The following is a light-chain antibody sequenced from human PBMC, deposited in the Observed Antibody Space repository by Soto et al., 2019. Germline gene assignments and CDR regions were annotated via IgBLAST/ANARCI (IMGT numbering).Light chain of an antibody. CDR2: DTF. Sequence: DIVLTQSPGTLSSSPGERATLSYRASQSVGSSLAWYQQKPGQAPRLLIYDTFNRATGIPARFSGSGSGTDFTLTISSLEPEDFAVYYCQQRSSWPFLWTFGGGTKVEIK. V-gene: IGKV3-11*01. CDR1: QSVGSS. CDR3: QQRSSWPFLWT. J-gene: IGKJ4*01.